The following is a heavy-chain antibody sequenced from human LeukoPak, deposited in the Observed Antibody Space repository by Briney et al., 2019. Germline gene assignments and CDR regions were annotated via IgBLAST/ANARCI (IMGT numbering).Heavy chain of an antibody. D-gene: IGHD6-6*01. CDR1: GGSFSGYH. CDR2: INHRGST. CDR3: ARGRGAARFVTIEFDY. V-gene: IGHV4-34*01. J-gene: IGHJ4*02. Sequence: SETLSLTCAVYGGSFSGYHWSWIRQPPGEGLEWIGEINHRGSTNYNPSLKSRVTMSVDTSKNPFSLKLSSVTAADTAVYYCARGRGAARFVTIEFDYWGQGALVTVSS.